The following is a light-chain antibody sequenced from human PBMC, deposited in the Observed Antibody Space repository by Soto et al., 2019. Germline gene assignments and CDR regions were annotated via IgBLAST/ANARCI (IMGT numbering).Light chain of an antibody. CDR1: QSVLYSSNNENC. J-gene: IGKJ2*01. CDR2: WAS. V-gene: IGKV4-1*01. Sequence: DIVMTQSPDSLAVSLGERATINCKSSQSVLYSSNNENCLVWYQQKPGQPPKLLIYWASTRESGVPDRFSGSGYGTDFTLTISSLQAEDGAVYYCQQYYSTPYTFGQGTKLEIK. CDR3: QQYYSTPYT.